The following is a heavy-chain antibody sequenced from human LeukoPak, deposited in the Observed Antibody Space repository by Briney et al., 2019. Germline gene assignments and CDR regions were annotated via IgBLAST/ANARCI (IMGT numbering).Heavy chain of an antibody. D-gene: IGHD7-27*01. Sequence: SETLSLTCAVYGGSFSGYYWSWIRQPPGKGLEWIGEINHSGSTNYNPSLKSRVTISVDTSKNQFSLKLSSVTAADTAVYYCARDLARNWARLGYFDYWGQGTLVTVSS. J-gene: IGHJ4*02. V-gene: IGHV4-34*01. CDR1: GGSFSGYY. CDR3: ARDLARNWARLGYFDY. CDR2: INHSGST.